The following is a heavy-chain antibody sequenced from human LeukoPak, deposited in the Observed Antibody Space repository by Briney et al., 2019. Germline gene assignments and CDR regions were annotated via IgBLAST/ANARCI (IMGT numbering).Heavy chain of an antibody. J-gene: IGHJ4*02. CDR1: GGSISSSSYY. Sequence: PSETLSLTCTVSGGSISSSSYYWGWIRQPPGKGLEWIGSIYYSGSTYYNPSLESRVTISVDTSKNQFSLKLSSVTAADTAVYYCASARGFGELLPYYFDYWGQGTLVTVSS. CDR2: IYYSGST. V-gene: IGHV4-39*01. D-gene: IGHD3-10*01. CDR3: ASARGFGELLPYYFDY.